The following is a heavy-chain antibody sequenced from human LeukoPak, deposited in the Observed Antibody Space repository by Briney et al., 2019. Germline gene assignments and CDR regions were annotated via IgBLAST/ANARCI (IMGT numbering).Heavy chain of an antibody. D-gene: IGHD3-3*01. CDR3: ARVVYDFWSGYPPKSKYYFDY. CDR2: IIPIFGTA. J-gene: IGHJ4*02. Sequence: SVKVSCKASGGTSSSYAISWVRQAPGQGLEWMGGIIPIFGTANYAQKFQGRVTITADKSTSTAYMELSSLRSEDTAVYYCARVVYDFWSGYPPKSKYYFDYWGQGTLVTVSS. V-gene: IGHV1-69*06. CDR1: GGTSSSYA.